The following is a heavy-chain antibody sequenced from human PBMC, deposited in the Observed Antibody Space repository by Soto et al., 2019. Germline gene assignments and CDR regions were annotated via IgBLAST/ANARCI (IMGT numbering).Heavy chain of an antibody. J-gene: IGHJ4*02. CDR3: ATWTTYWAYYFDY. Sequence: PGGSLRLSCAASGFTFNNYAMTWVRQAPGKGLEWVSGISGSGGGTYYADSVKGRFTISRDNSKHTLDLQMTSLRAEDTAIYYCATWTTYWAYYFDYWGQGTVVTVSS. V-gene: IGHV3-23*01. CDR2: ISGSGGGT. D-gene: IGHD2-8*02. CDR1: GFTFNNYA.